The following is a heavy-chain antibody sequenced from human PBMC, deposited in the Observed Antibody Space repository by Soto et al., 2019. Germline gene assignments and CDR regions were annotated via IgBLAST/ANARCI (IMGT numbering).Heavy chain of an antibody. V-gene: IGHV5-51*01. Sequence: PGESLTISCKGSGYSFTSYWIGWVRQMPGKGLEWMGIIYPGDSDTRYSPSFQGQVTISADKSISTAYLQWSSLKASDTAMYYCARQYYYDSSGYFPFGYWGQGTMVTVSS. D-gene: IGHD3-22*01. CDR2: IYPGDSDT. J-gene: IGHJ4*02. CDR1: GYSFTSYW. CDR3: ARQYYYDSSGYFPFGY.